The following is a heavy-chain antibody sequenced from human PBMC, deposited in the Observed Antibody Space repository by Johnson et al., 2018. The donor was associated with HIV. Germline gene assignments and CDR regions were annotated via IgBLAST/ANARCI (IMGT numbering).Heavy chain of an antibody. CDR3: ATSGNYDDDAFDI. D-gene: IGHD3-22*01. CDR2: ISDSGGST. J-gene: IGHJ3*02. CDR1: GFTFSSYA. V-gene: IGHV3-23*04. Sequence: VQLVESGGGVVQPGRSLRLSCAASGFTFSSYAMRWVHQAPGKGLEWVSVISDSGGSTYYADSVKGRFTISRDNAKNTLYLQMNSLRAEDTAVYYCATSGNYDDDAFDIWGQGTMVTVSS.